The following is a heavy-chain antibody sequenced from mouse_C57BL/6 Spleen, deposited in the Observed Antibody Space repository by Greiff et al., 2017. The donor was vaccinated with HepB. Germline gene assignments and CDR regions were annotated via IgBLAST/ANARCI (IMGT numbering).Heavy chain of an antibody. CDR2: IDPETGGT. CDR1: GYTFTDYE. J-gene: IGHJ1*03. V-gene: IGHV1-15*01. D-gene: IGHD2-3*01. Sequence: QVQLQQSGAELVRPGASVTLSCKASGYTFTDYEMHWVKQTPVHGLEWIGAIDPETGGTAYNQKFKGKAILTADKSSSTAYMELRSLTSEDSAVYHCTRVDDGYYWYFDVWGTGTTVTVSS. CDR3: TRVDDGYYWYFDV.